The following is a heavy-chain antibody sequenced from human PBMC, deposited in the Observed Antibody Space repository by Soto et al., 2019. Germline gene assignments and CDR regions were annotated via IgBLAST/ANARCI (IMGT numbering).Heavy chain of an antibody. CDR3: ARGYYDTSGQSNTFDI. J-gene: IGHJ3*02. D-gene: IGHD3-22*01. CDR1: GGSFSGYY. CDR2: INHSGST. V-gene: IGHV4-34*01. Sequence: PSETLSLTWAVYGGSFSGYYGSWIRRPPGKGLEWIGEINHSGSTNYNPSLKSRVTISVDTSKNQFSLKLSSVTAADTAVYYCARGYYDTSGQSNTFDIWGQGTMVTVSS.